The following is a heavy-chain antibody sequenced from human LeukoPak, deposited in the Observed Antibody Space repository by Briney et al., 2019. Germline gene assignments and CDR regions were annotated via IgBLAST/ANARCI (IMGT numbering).Heavy chain of an antibody. CDR3: ARGGDYVNPLFDY. CDR1: GGSISSGGYS. D-gene: IGHD4-17*01. Sequence: SETLSLTCAVSGGSISSGGYSWSWIRQPPGKGLEWIGYIYHSGSTYYNPSLKSRVTISVDRSKNQFSLKLSSVTAADTAVYYCARGGDYVNPLFDYWGQGTLVTVSS. CDR2: IYHSGST. J-gene: IGHJ4*02. V-gene: IGHV4-30-2*01.